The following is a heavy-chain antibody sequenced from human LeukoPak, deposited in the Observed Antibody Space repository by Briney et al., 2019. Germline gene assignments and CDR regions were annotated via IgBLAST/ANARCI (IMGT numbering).Heavy chain of an antibody. Sequence: SETLSLTCAVYGGSFSGYYWSWSRQPPGKGLEWSGEINHIGSTNYNPSLKSRVTISVETSKNQFSLKLSSVTAADTAVYYCALGGGVVVPAAITWFDPWGQGTLVTVSS. CDR1: GGSFSGYY. CDR3: ALGGGVVVPAAITWFDP. J-gene: IGHJ5*02. CDR2: INHIGST. V-gene: IGHV4-34*01. D-gene: IGHD2-2*02.